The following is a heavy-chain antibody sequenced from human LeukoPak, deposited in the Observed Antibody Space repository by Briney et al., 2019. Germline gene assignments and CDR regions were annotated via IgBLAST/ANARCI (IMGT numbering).Heavy chain of an antibody. V-gene: IGHV4-59*01. J-gene: IGHJ4*02. Sequence: SETLSLTCTVSGGSISSYYWSWIRQSPGKGLEWIGHIYSSGSTNYNPSLKSRVTISIDASKNQYSLKLSSVTAADTALYYCARNYDNSGYTAFGYWGRGTLVTVSS. CDR2: IYSSGST. CDR3: ARNYDNSGYTAFGY. CDR1: GGSISSYY. D-gene: IGHD3-22*01.